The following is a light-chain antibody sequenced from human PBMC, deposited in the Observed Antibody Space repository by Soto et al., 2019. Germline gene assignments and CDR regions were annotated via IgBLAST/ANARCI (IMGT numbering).Light chain of an antibody. CDR3: QQYETFSGT. CDR2: DAS. CDR1: QSISGW. J-gene: IGKJ1*01. Sequence: DLQMTQSPSTLSATAGSRAPNTWRASQSISGWLAWYQQKPGEAPKLLIYDASALPRGVPSRFSGSGSGTKFTLTIASLQPDDFATYYCQQYETFSGTFGPGTKVDIK. V-gene: IGKV1-5*01.